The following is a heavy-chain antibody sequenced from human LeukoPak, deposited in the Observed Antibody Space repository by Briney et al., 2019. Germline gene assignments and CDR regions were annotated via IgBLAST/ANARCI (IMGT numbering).Heavy chain of an antibody. CDR2: INHSGST. D-gene: IGHD2-8*02. Sequence: SETLSLTCAVYGGSFSGYYWSWIRQPPGKGLEWIGEINHSGSTNYNPSLKSRVTISVDTSKNQFSLKLSSVTAADTAVYYCARGPVVYAMRYYYYGMDVWGQGTTVTVSS. CDR1: GGSFSGYY. V-gene: IGHV4-34*01. J-gene: IGHJ6*02. CDR3: ARGPVVYAMRYYYYGMDV.